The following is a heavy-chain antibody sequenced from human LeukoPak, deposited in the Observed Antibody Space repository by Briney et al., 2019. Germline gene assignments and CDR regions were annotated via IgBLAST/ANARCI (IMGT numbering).Heavy chain of an antibody. D-gene: IGHD6-19*01. CDR1: GDSITTYY. CDR2: IYHSGRT. CDR3: ARAPAVAGGTFDI. V-gene: IGHV4-59*01. Sequence: SETLSLTCTVSGDSITTYYWNWIPQPPGKGLEWIGYIYHSGRTNYNLSLKSRVTISVDTSKNQFSLKLISVTAADTAVYYCARAPAVAGGTFDIWGQGTMVTVSS. J-gene: IGHJ3*02.